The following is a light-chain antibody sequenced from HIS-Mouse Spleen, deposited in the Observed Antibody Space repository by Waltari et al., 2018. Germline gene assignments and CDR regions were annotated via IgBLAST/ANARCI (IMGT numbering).Light chain of an antibody. Sequence: QSALTQPASVSGSPGQSITISCPGTSSDVGGYNYVSWSQQHPGKAPKLMIYEVSNRPSGVSNRFSCSKSGNTASLTISGLQAEDEADYYCSSYTSSSTLDVVFGGGTKLTVL. V-gene: IGLV2-14*01. CDR1: SSDVGGYNY. J-gene: IGLJ2*01. CDR3: SSYTSSSTLDVV. CDR2: EVS.